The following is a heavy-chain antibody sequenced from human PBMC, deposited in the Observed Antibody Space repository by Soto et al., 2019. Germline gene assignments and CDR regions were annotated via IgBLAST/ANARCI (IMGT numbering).Heavy chain of an antibody. CDR2: ISSNGGST. CDR1: GFTFSSYA. CDR3: VKDHQFLTVTTLYYYGMDV. V-gene: IGHV3-64D*08. J-gene: IGHJ6*02. Sequence: GGSLRLSCSASGFTFSSYAMHWVRQAPGKGLEYVSAISSNGGSTYYADSVKGRFTISRDNSKNTLYLQMSSLRAEDTAVYYCVKDHQFLTVTTLYYYGMDVWGQGTTVTVSS. D-gene: IGHD4-17*01.